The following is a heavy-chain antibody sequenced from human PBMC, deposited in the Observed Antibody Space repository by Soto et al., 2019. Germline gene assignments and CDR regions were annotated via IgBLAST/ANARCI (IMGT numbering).Heavy chain of an antibody. V-gene: IGHV6-1*01. CDR3: ARVAYREVARDYYYGMDV. J-gene: IGHJ6*02. D-gene: IGHD5-12*01. CDR2: TYYRSKWYN. Sequence: PSQTLSLTCAISGDSVSSNSAAWNWIRQSPSRGLEWLGRTYYRSKWYNDYAVSVKSRITINPDTSKNQFSLQLNSVTPEDTAVYYCARVAYREVARDYYYGMDVWSQGTTITVSS. CDR1: GDSVSSNSAA.